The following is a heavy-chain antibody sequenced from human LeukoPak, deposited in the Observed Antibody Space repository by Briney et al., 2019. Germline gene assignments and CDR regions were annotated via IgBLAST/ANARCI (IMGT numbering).Heavy chain of an antibody. V-gene: IGHV4-39*01. J-gene: IGHJ3*02. Sequence: SETLSLTCTVSGGSISSSSYYWGWIRQPPGKGLEWIGSIYHSGSTYYNPSLKSRVTISVDTSKDQFSLKLSSVTAADTAVYYCARRSGITMIVVLISDAFDIWGQGTMVTVSS. CDR3: ARRSGITMIVVLISDAFDI. D-gene: IGHD3-22*01. CDR1: GGSISSSSYY. CDR2: IYHSGST.